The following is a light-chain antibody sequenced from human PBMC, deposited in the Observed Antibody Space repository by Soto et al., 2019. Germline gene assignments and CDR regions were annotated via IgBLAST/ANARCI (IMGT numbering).Light chain of an antibody. CDR1: QSLVYSDGNTY. CDR3: MQGTHWPPVT. CDR2: KVS. Sequence: DVVITQSPLSLPVTLGQPASISCRSSQSLVYSDGNTYLSWFQLRPGQSPRRIIYKVSNRDSGVPARFSGSGSGTDFTLKISRVEADDVGVYYCMQGTHWPPVTFGQGTKVEIK. V-gene: IGKV2-30*01. J-gene: IGKJ1*01.